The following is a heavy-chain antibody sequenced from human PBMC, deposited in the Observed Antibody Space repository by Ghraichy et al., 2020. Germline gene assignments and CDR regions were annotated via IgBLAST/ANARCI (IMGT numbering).Heavy chain of an antibody. CDR2: INPSGGST. V-gene: IGHV1-46*01. CDR1: GYTFTSYY. J-gene: IGHJ4*02. D-gene: IGHD3-3*01. CDR3: ARDYSVSANDFWSGYSAHFDY. Sequence: ASVKVSRKASGYTFTSYYMHWVRQAPGQGLEWMGIINPSGGSTSYAQKFQGRVTMTRDTSTSTVYMELSSLRSEDTAVYYCARDYSVSANDFWSGYSAHFDYWGQGTLVTVSS.